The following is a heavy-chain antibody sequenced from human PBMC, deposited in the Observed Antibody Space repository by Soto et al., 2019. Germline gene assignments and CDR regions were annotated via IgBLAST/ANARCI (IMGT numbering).Heavy chain of an antibody. D-gene: IGHD2-15*01. CDR1: GDSISSRNW. V-gene: IGHV4-4*02. Sequence: SETLSLTCAVSGDSISSRNWWSWVRQPPGKGLEWIGEISHGGNTNYNPSLQSRVTISVDKSKNQFSLKLSSVTAADTAVYYCARAGRGYCSGFSCDYGLYGMDVWGQGTTVT. CDR2: ISHGGNT. J-gene: IGHJ6*02. CDR3: ARAGRGYCSGFSCDYGLYGMDV.